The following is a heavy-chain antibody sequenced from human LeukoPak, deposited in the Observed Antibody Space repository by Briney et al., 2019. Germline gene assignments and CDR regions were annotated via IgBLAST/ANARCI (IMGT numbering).Heavy chain of an antibody. J-gene: IGHJ5*02. CDR1: GGSISSYY. V-gene: IGHV4-59*01. Sequence: NPSETLSLTCTVSGGSISSYYWSWIRQPPGKGLEWIGYIYYSGSTNYNPSLKSRVTISVDTSKNQFSLKLSSVTAADTAVYYCARGGPAYWFDPWGQGTLVTVSS. CDR3: ARGGPAYWFDP. D-gene: IGHD2-2*01. CDR2: IYYSGST.